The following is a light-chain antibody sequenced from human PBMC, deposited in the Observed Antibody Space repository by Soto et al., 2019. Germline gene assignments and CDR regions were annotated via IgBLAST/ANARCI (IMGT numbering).Light chain of an antibody. CDR2: GAS. CDR3: KHYDTSPYT. Sequence: EIVLTQSPGNLSVSPGGRATLSCRASQSVTSRYLGWYQQKPGQTPRLLIHGASSRAAGIPDRFSGSGSGTNFTLTIRRLELEDFAVYYCKHYDTSPYTCAQGTKREIK. J-gene: IGKJ2*01. V-gene: IGKV3-20*01. CDR1: QSVTSRY.